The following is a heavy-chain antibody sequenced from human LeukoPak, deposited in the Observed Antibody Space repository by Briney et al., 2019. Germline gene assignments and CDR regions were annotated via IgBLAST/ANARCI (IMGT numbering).Heavy chain of an antibody. D-gene: IGHD2-2*01. J-gene: IGHJ5*02. CDR2: IRSKAYGGTT. CDR3: TRALLRPVVPAANWFDP. CDR1: GFTFGDYA. Sequence: PGGSLRLSCTASGFTFGDYAMSWFRQAPGKGLEWVGFIRSKAYGGTTEYAASVKGRFTISRDDSKSIAYLQMNSLKTEDTAVYYCTRALLRPVVPAANWFDPWGQGTLVTASS. V-gene: IGHV3-49*03.